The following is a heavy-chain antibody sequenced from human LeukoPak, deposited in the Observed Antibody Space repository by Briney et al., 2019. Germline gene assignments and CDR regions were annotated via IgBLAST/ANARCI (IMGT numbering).Heavy chain of an antibody. CDR2: ISGDGGST. CDR3: AAVAGTSGLP. D-gene: IGHD6-19*01. J-gene: IGHJ5*02. V-gene: IGHV3-43*02. CDR1: GFTFDDYA. Sequence: PGGSLRLSCAASGFTFDDYAMHWVRQAPGKGLEWVSLISGDGGSTYYADSVKGRFTISRDNSKNSLYLQMNSLRTEDTALYCCAAVAGTSGLPWGQGTLVTVSS.